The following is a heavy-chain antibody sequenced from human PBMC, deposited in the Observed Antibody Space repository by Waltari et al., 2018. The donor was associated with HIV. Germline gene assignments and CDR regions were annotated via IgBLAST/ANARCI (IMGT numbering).Heavy chain of an antibody. Sequence: VQLVESGGGSIKPGGSLRLSCTASGFSVSNNWMDWVRQGPGKGLVWVARLNSDGSSRNYADAVKGRFVISRDNARNTVYLQLNSLRVEDTAMYFCARASHYIEFSTFDGDYYFDVWGRGTRVAVSS. V-gene: IGHV3-74*01. D-gene: IGHD2-15*01. CDR1: GFSVSNNW. CDR3: ARASHYIEFSTFDGDYYFDV. CDR2: LNSDGSSR. J-gene: IGHJ4*02.